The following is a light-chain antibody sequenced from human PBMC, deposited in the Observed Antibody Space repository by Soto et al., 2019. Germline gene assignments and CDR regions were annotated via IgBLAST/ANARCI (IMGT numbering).Light chain of an antibody. V-gene: IGKV1-9*01. CDR1: QDVSSY. J-gene: IGKJ2*01. Sequence: IQMTQSPSSLSAAGGDRVTITCRASQDVSSYSAWYQQKPGRAPELLIYAASTLQSGVPLRFSGSGSWPEFTLTISSLQPEDFATYYCQQLSYYPRTFGQGTKLDIK. CDR3: QQLSYYPRT. CDR2: AAS.